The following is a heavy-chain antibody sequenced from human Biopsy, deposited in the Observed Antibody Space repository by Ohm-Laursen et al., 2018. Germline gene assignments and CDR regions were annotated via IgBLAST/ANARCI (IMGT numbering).Heavy chain of an antibody. CDR2: MNPDSGGT. CDR3: ARDKYRSWNYFDN. V-gene: IGHV1-2*02. CDR1: GHTLTGHY. Sequence: SVKVSCKASGHTLTGHYMHWVRQAPGQGPEWMGWMNPDSGGTKYARKFQGRVTMTRDTSISTAYMELSRLGSDDTAVYYCARDKYRSWNYFDNWGQGSLVTVSS. J-gene: IGHJ4*02. D-gene: IGHD6-19*01.